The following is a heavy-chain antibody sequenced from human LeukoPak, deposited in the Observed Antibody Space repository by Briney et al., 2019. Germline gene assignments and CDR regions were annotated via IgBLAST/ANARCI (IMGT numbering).Heavy chain of an antibody. CDR3: AKDVSHCDFWSGSHY. CDR2: ISGSGGST. J-gene: IGHJ4*02. CDR1: GFTFSSYA. V-gene: IGHV3-23*01. D-gene: IGHD3-3*01. Sequence: GGSLILSCAASGFTFSSYALSWVRQATGKGLEWVSGISGSGGSTYYADSVKGRFTISRHNSKNTLYLQMNSLRAEDTAVYYCAKDVSHCDFWSGSHYWGQGTLVTVSS.